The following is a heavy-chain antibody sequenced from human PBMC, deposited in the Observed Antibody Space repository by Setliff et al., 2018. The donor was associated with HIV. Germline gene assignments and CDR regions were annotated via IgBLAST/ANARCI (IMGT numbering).Heavy chain of an antibody. Sequence: PVKVSCKASGGTFGIYGISWVRQAPGQGLEWMGGTIPMFGTANYAQKFQGRVTITTDESTNTGYMELSSLRSEDTAVYYCARESACSSTSCPKVLDYWGQGTLVTVSS. CDR1: GGTFGIYG. CDR3: ARESACSSTSCPKVLDY. D-gene: IGHD2-2*01. V-gene: IGHV1-69*05. J-gene: IGHJ4*02. CDR2: TIPMFGTA.